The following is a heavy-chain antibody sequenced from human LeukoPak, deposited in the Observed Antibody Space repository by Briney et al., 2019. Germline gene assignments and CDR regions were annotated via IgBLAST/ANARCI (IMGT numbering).Heavy chain of an antibody. CDR1: GFTLSSYA. CDR3: ARETLPAAIVLRSYYGMDV. V-gene: IGHV3-30*04. J-gene: IGHJ6*04. CDR2: ISYDGSNK. Sequence: RSLRLSCAASGFTLSSYAMHRVRQAPGKGLGWVAVISYDGSNKYYADSVKGRFTISRDDSKNTLYLQMNSLRAEDTAVYDCARETLPAAIVLRSYYGMDVWGKGTTVTVSS. D-gene: IGHD2-2*01.